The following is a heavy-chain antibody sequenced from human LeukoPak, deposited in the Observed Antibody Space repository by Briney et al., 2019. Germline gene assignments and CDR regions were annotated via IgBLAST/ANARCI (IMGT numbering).Heavy chain of an antibody. CDR3: TRDRGAYNLYDY. CDR1: GFTFSSYW. J-gene: IGHJ4*02. V-gene: IGHV3-49*03. CDR2: IRSKAYGETA. D-gene: IGHD1-1*01. Sequence: GGSLRLSCAASGFTFSSYWMHWIRQAPGKGLEWVGFIRSKAYGETADYAASVKGRFTISRDDSKAIAYLQMNSLKTEDTAVYHCTRDRGAYNLYDYWGQGTLVTVSS.